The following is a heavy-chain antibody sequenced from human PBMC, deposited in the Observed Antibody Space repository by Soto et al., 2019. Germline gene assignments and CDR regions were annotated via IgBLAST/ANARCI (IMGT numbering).Heavy chain of an antibody. J-gene: IGHJ3*02. D-gene: IGHD6-19*01. CDR1: GGTFSSYT. V-gene: IGHV1-69*02. CDR3: AREIAVAGKTSDVFDI. Sequence: QVQLVQSGAEVKKPGSSVKVSCKASGGTFSSYTFSWVRQAPGQGLEWMGRIVPILGIGNYAQKFQGSVTITADKSTSTAYMVLRSLRSEDTAVYYCAREIAVAGKTSDVFDIWGQGTMVTVSS. CDR2: IVPILGIG.